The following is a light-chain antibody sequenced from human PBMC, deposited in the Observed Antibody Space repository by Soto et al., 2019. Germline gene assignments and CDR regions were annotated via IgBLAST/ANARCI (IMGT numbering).Light chain of an antibody. CDR1: QSVSSNY. J-gene: IGKJ2*01. CDR3: QQYGTSPPYT. V-gene: IGKV3-20*01. Sequence: EIVLTQSPGTLSLSPGERATLSCRASQSVSSNYLAWYQQKPGQAPRLLIYGAYSRATGIPDRFRGSGSGTDFTLTISRLEPEDFTVYYCQQYGTSPPYTFGQGTKLEIK. CDR2: GAY.